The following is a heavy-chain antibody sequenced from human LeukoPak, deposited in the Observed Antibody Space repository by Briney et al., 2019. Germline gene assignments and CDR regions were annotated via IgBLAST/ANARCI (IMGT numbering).Heavy chain of an antibody. CDR3: AKDGSFFYYYMDV. V-gene: IGHV3-30*02. CDR2: IRYDGINK. Sequence: GGSLRLSCAASGFTFSSYGMHWVRQAPGNGLEWVAFIRYDGINKYYADSVKGRFTISRDNSKNTLYLQMNSLRAEDTAVYYCAKDGSFFYYYMDVWGKGTTVTVSS. CDR1: GFTFSSYG. J-gene: IGHJ6*03. D-gene: IGHD3-3*01.